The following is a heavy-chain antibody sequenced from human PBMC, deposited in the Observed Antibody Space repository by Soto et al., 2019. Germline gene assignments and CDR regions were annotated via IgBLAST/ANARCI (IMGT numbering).Heavy chain of an antibody. CDR1: GFTFSNYG. CDR2: ISYDESNK. V-gene: IGHV3-30*18. CDR3: AKNGPIFGVVPYYYYGMNV. Sequence: QVQLVESGGGVVQPGRSLRLSCAASGFTFSNYGIHWVRQAPGKGLEWVAVISYDESNKFYADSVKGRFTISRDNSKNTLYLQMNSLRAEDTAVYYCAKNGPIFGVVPYYYYGMNVWGQGTTVTVSS. D-gene: IGHD3-3*01. J-gene: IGHJ6*02.